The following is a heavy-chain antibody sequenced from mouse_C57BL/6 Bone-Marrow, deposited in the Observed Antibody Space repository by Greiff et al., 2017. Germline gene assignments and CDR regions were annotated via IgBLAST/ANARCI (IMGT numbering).Heavy chain of an antibody. V-gene: IGHV1-53*01. CDR2: INPSNGGT. J-gene: IGHJ1*03. Sequence: QVQLKQPGTELVKPGASVKLSCKASGYTFTSYWMHWVKQRPGQGLEWIGNINPSNGGTNYNEKFKSKATLTVDKSSSTAYMQLSSLTSEDSAVYYCASALYYYGSRTGYFDVWGTGTTVTVSS. CDR1: GYTFTSYW. D-gene: IGHD1-1*01. CDR3: ASALYYYGSRTGYFDV.